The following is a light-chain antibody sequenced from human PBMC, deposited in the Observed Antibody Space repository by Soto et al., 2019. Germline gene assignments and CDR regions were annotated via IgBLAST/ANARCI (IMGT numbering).Light chain of an antibody. J-gene: IGKJ1*01. CDR1: QSISTW. CDR3: EPYNRYSGG. CDR2: KAS. Sequence: RSTMYNTVSDRVTITCRASQSISTWLAWYQQEPGKAPKLLIHKASSLQSGVPSRFSGSGSGTDFTLTISSLHPDHLATYYFEPYNRYSGGFGQATKV. V-gene: IGKV1-5*03.